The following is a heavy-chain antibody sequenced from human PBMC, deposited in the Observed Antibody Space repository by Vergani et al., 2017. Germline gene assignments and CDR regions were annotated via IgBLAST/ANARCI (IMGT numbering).Heavy chain of an antibody. Sequence: QVQLQQWGAGLLKPSETLSLTCAVYGGSFSGYYWSWIRQPPGKGLEWIGEINHSGSTNYNPSLKSRVTIAVDTSKNQFSLKLSAVTAADTAVYYCASGLEAVAGSGAFDIWGQGTMVTVSS. V-gene: IGHV4-34*01. D-gene: IGHD6-19*01. CDR3: ASGLEAVAGSGAFDI. CDR1: GGSFSGYY. J-gene: IGHJ3*02. CDR2: INHSGST.